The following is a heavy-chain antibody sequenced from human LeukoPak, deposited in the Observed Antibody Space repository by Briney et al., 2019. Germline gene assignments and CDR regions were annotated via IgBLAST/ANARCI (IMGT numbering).Heavy chain of an antibody. Sequence: SETLSLTCTVSGGSISSSSYYWGWIRQPPGKGLEWIGSIYYSGSTYYNPSLKSRVTISVDTSKNQFSLKLSSVTAADTAVYYCARDRGSGYNWSDPWGQGTLVTVSS. V-gene: IGHV4-39*07. CDR2: IYYSGST. CDR3: ARDRGSGYNWSDP. J-gene: IGHJ5*02. D-gene: IGHD3-10*01. CDR1: GGSISSSSYY.